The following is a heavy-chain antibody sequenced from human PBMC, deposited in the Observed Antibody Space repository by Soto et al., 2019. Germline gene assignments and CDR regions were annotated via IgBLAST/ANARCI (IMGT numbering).Heavy chain of an antibody. J-gene: IGHJ4*02. CDR1: GYTFTRYA. D-gene: IGHD3-10*01. CDR2: INAGNGHT. CDR3: ARGFGGSGDAIFDY. Sequence: ASVKVSCKAFGYTFTRYAMHWVRQAPGQRLEWMGWINAGNGHTKNSQRFQGRVTITRDTSASTIYMELSSLRSEDTAVYYCARGFGGSGDAIFDYWGQGTLVTVSS. V-gene: IGHV1-3*01.